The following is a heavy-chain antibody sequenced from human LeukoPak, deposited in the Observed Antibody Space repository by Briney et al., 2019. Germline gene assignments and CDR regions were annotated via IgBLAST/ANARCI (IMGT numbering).Heavy chain of an antibody. Sequence: GGSLRLSCAASGFTFRSYAMSWVRQAPGKGLEWVSAISGSGGSTYFADSVKGRFTISRDNSKNTLYLQMNSLRAEDTAVYYCAKDLEGNYYENYDAFDIWGQGTMVTVSS. CDR2: ISGSGGST. CDR1: GFTFRSYA. CDR3: AKDLEGNYYENYDAFDI. D-gene: IGHD1-26*01. V-gene: IGHV3-23*01. J-gene: IGHJ3*02.